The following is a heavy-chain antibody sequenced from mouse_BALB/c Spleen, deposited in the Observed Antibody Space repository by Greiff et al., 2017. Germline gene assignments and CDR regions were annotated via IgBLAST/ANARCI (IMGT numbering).Heavy chain of an antibody. V-gene: IGHV1-9*01. Sequence: QVQLKESGAELMKPGASVKISCKATGYTFSSYWIEWVKQRPGHGLEWIGEILPGSGSTNYNEKFKGKATFTADTSSNTDYMHLSSLTSEYSAVYYCARDDYAWFAYWGEGTLVTVSA. CDR1: GYTFSSYW. J-gene: IGHJ3*01. D-gene: IGHD2-4*01. CDR3: ARDDYAWFAY. CDR2: ILPGSGST.